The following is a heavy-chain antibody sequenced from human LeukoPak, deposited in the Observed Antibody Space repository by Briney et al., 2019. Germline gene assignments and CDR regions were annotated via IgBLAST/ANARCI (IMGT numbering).Heavy chain of an antibody. CDR1: GFTFSSYW. D-gene: IGHD6-19*01. V-gene: IGHV3-7*01. CDR2: IKQDESGK. Sequence: GGSLRLSCAASGFTFSSYWMSWVRQAPGKGLDWVANIKQDESGKYYVDSVKGRFTISRDNAKNSLYLQMNSLRAEDTAVYYCARDIAVAGTVFDYWGQGTLVTVSS. J-gene: IGHJ4*02. CDR3: ARDIAVAGTVFDY.